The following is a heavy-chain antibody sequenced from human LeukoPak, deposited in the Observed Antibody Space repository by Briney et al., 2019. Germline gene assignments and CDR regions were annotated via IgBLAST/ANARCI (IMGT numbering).Heavy chain of an antibody. D-gene: IGHD3-10*01. J-gene: IGHJ4*02. CDR2: IYPSDSET. CDR3: VRSGVPRQIDN. CDR1: GYSFTSYW. Sequence: GESLKISCKGSGYSFTSYWIGWVRQMPGKGLEWMGIIYPSDSETRYSPSLQGQVTISADKSIITAYLQWSSLKASDTAMYYCVRSGVPRQIDNWGQGTLVTVSS. V-gene: IGHV5-51*01.